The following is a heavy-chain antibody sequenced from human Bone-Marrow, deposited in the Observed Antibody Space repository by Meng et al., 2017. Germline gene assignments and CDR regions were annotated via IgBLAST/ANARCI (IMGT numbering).Heavy chain of an antibody. D-gene: IGHD6-6*01. V-gene: IGHV4-34*01. Sequence: VRPQEWGPGMLNPSQTLSRTCTVYGGSFSGYYWSWIRQPPGKGLEWIGEINHSGSTNYNPSLKSRVTISVDTSKNQFSLKLSSVTAADTAVYYYARVIATRPDVFDYWGQGTLVTVSS. CDR3: ARVIATRPDVFDY. J-gene: IGHJ4*02. CDR1: GGSFSGYY. CDR2: INHSGST.